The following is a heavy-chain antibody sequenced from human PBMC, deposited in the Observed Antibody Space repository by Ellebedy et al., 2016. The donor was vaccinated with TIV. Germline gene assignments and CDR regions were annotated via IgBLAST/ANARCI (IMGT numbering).Heavy chain of an antibody. J-gene: IGHJ4*02. CDR3: ASTEYLGFWGY. CDR2: MSSSGNT. Sequence: MPSETLSLTCIVSGGSISSYYWSWIRQPPGKGLEWIGYMSSSGNTNYNPSLKSPVTTSIDTSKNQFSLRLSFVTAADTAVYYCASTEYLGFWGYWGQGTLVTVSS. V-gene: IGHV4-59*12. D-gene: IGHD3-16*01. CDR1: GGSISSYY.